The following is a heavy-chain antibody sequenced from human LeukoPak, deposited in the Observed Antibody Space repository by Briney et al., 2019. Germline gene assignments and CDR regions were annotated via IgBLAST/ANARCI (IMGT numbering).Heavy chain of an antibody. V-gene: IGHV1-69*13. CDR2: IIPIFGTA. CDR3: ASGQGGRAYDILTGTPLLPYYYYMDV. Sequence: ASVKVSCKASGGTFSSYAISWVRQAPGQGLEWMGGIIPIFGTANYAQKFQGRVTITADESTSTAYMELSSLRSEDTAVYYCASGQGGRAYDILTGTPLLPYYYYMDVWGKGTTVTISS. D-gene: IGHD3-9*01. CDR1: GGTFSSYA. J-gene: IGHJ6*03.